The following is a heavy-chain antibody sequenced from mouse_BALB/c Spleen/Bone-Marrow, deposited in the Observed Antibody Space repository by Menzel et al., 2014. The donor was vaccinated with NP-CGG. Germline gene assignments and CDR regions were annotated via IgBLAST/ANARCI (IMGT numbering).Heavy chain of an antibody. J-gene: IGHJ3*01. CDR1: GYTFTSYW. CDR3: TRYDYDWFAY. V-gene: IGHV1-69*02. Sequence: QVQLKESGAELVRPGASVKLSCKASGYTFTSYWINWVKQRPGQGLEWIGNIYPSDSYTNYNQKFKDKATLTVDKSSSTAYTQLSSPTSEDSAVYYCTRYDYDWFAYWGQGTLVTVSA. CDR2: IYPSDSYT. D-gene: IGHD2-4*01.